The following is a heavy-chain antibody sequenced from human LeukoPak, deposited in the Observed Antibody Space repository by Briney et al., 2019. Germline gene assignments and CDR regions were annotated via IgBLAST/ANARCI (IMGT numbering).Heavy chain of an antibody. J-gene: IGHJ5*02. CDR3: ARDRAVTQDWVEFDP. Sequence: GGSLRLSCAGSGFNLSNYYMSWVRQAPGKGLEWVSLIRDSGEPFYADSVRGRFTVSRDNSKNTMYLQMNRLRVEDTAVYFCARDRAVTQDWVEFDPWGQGTLVTVSS. D-gene: IGHD4-17*01. V-gene: IGHV3-66*03. CDR1: GFNLSNYY. CDR2: IRDSGEP.